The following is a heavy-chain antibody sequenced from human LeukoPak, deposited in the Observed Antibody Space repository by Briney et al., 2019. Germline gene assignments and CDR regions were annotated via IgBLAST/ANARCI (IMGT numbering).Heavy chain of an antibody. Sequence: PGGSLRLSCAASGFTFSSSAMSWVRQAPGKGLEWVSVVSGSGGTTYYADSVKGRFTISRDNSKNTLYLQMNSLRAEDTAVYYCARDYEAVDGYNDDDAFDIWGQGTVVTVSS. CDR3: ARDYEAVDGYNDDDAFDI. CDR2: VSGSGGTT. V-gene: IGHV3-23*01. J-gene: IGHJ3*02. CDR1: GFTFSSSA. D-gene: IGHD5-24*01.